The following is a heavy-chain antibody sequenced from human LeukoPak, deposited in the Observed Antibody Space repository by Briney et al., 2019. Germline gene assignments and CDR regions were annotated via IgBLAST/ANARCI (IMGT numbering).Heavy chain of an antibody. CDR1: GFTFSSYN. D-gene: IGHD3-22*01. CDR2: ISTSSSYI. V-gene: IGHV3-21*04. Sequence: GGSLRLSCAASGFTFSSYNINWVRQAPGKGLEWVSSISTSSSYIYYADSVKGRFTISRDNAKNSLYLQMNSLRAEDTALYYCARGLKDYYYDSSGYYPTPFDYWGQGTLVTVSS. J-gene: IGHJ4*02. CDR3: ARGLKDYYYDSSGYYPTPFDY.